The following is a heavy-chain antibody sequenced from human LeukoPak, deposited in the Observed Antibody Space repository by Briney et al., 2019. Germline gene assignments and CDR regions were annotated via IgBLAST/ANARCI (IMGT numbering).Heavy chain of an antibody. CDR1: GYTFTGYY. V-gene: IGHV1-2*02. CDR2: INPNSGGT. Sequence: ASVKVSCKASGYTFTGYYMHWVRQAPGQGLEWMGWINPNSGGTNYAQKFQGRVTMTRDTSISTAYMELSRLRSDDTAVYYCASSGYDGGGGPSPYYWGQGTLVTVSS. D-gene: IGHD5-12*01. CDR3: ASSGYDGGGGPSPYY. J-gene: IGHJ4*02.